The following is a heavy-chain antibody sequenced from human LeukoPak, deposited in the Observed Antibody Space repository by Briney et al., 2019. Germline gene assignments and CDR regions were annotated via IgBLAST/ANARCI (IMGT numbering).Heavy chain of an antibody. D-gene: IGHD2-2*01. CDR1: GGSISSGGYY. CDR3: ARRPAAPYYFDY. V-gene: IGHV4-30-2*02. J-gene: IGHJ4*02. Sequence: KPSETLSLTCTVSGGSISSGGYYWSWIRQPPGKGLEWIGYIYHSGSTYYNPSLKSRVTISVDRSKNQFSLKLSSVTAADTAVYYCARRPAAPYYFDYWGQGTLVTVSS. CDR2: IYHSGST.